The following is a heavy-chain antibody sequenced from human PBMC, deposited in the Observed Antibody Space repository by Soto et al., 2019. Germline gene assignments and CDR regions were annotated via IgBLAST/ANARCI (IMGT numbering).Heavy chain of an antibody. D-gene: IGHD1-20*01. J-gene: IGHJ4*02. Sequence: SETMSLTCAVSGGSISGSYYYWAWLRQSPGKGPEWIGSVFYTGFTSYNPSLESRVSVSVDASKSQFSLKLSAVTAADTAMYYCATSQKGYNWNYFDHWGQGALVTVSS. CDR2: VFYTGFT. CDR1: GGSISGSYYY. V-gene: IGHV4-39*01. CDR3: ATSQKGYNWNYFDH.